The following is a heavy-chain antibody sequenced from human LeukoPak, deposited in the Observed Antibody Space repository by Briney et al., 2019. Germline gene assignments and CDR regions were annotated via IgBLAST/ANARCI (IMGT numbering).Heavy chain of an antibody. J-gene: IGHJ3*02. V-gene: IGHV4-39*07. D-gene: IGHD2-2*01. CDR1: AGSISSSSYY. CDR3: ARAPIVVVPAATCLNAFDI. CDR2: IYYSGST. Sequence: SETLSLTCTVSAGSISSSSYYWGWIRQPPGKGLEWIGSIYYSGSTYYNPSLKSRVTISVDTSKNQFSLKLSSVTAADTAVYYCARAPIVVVPAATCLNAFDIWGQGTMVTVSS.